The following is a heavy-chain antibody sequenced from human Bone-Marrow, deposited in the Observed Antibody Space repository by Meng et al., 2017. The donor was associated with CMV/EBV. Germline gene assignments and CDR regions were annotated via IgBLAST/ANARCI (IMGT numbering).Heavy chain of an antibody. CDR2: INPSGGST. V-gene: IGHV1-46*01. Sequence: ASVKVSCKASGYTFTSYYMHWVRQAPGQGLEWMGIINPSGGSTSYAQKFQGRVTMTRDTSTSTVYMELSSLRSEDTAVYYCARDAPIVVVEWPYYYYGMAVWGQGHTVNVSS. J-gene: IGHJ6*02. CDR3: ARDAPIVVVEWPYYYYGMAV. D-gene: IGHD2-15*01. CDR1: GYTFTSYY.